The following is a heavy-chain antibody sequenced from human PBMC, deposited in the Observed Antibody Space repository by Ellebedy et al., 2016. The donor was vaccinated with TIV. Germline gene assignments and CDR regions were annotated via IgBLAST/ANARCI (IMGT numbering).Heavy chain of an antibody. CDR2: IHHTGST. CDR3: ASHITMPGKRGFDY. V-gene: IGHV4-4*02. D-gene: IGHD1-14*01. CDR1: GVSISSSW. Sequence: SETLSLXXAVSGVSISSSWWSWVRRPPGMGLEWIWEIHHTGSTHYNPSLMSRLTISVDKSRNQLSLKVTSVTAADTAVYYCASHITMPGKRGFDYWGPGALVTVSS. J-gene: IGHJ4*02.